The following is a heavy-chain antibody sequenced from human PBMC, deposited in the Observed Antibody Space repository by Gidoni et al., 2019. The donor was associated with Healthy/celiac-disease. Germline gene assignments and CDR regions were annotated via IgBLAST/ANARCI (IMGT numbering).Heavy chain of an antibody. D-gene: IGHD3-3*01. V-gene: IGHV4-34*01. CDR2: INHSGST. CDR1: GGSFSGYY. CDR3: ARRKGRSGYYSSAFDI. J-gene: IGHJ3*02. Sequence: QVQLQQWGAGLLKPSETLSLTCAVYGGSFSGYYWSWIRQPPGKGLEWIGEINHSGSTNYNPSLKSRVTISVDTSKNQFSLKLSSVTAADTAVYYCARRKGRSGYYSSAFDIWGQGTMVTVSS.